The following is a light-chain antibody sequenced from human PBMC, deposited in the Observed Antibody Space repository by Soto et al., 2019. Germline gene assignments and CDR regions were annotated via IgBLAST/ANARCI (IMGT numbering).Light chain of an antibody. CDR3: QKYISAPWT. CDR2: AAS. V-gene: IGKV1-27*01. CDR1: QAISNY. J-gene: IGKJ1*01. Sequence: DIQMTQSPSSLSASVGDRVTITCRASQAISNYLAWYQQRPGKVPKLLIYAASTLQSGVPSRFSGSGSETDLTLTISSLQPEDVATYYCQKYISAPWTFGQGTKEEIK.